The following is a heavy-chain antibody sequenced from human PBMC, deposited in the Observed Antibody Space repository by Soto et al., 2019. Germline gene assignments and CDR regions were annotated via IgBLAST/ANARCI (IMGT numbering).Heavy chain of an antibody. V-gene: IGHV4-34*01. D-gene: IGHD5-18*01. CDR2: INHSGST. CDR1: GGSFSGYY. Sequence: QVQLQQWGAGLLKPSETLSLTCAVYGGSFSGYYWSWIRQPPGKGLEWIGEINHSGSTNYNPSLKSRVTITVDTSNNQFSLKLSFVTAADTAVYYWASGYSYGFGDYYYYYGMDVWGQGTTVTVSS. CDR3: ASGYSYGFGDYYYYYGMDV. J-gene: IGHJ6*02.